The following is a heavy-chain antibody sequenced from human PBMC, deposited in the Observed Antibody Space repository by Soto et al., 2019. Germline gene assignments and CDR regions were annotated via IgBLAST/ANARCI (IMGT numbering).Heavy chain of an antibody. J-gene: IGHJ5*02. CDR1: GYSFTSYW. CDR2: IYPGDSDT. Sequence: GEALKISCKGSGYSFTSYWIGWVRQMPGKGLEWMGIIYPGDSDTRYSPSFQGQVTISVDKSISTAYLQWSSLKASDTAMYYCARHCSGGSCYGNNWLDPWGQGTLVTVSS. D-gene: IGHD2-15*01. V-gene: IGHV5-51*01. CDR3: ARHCSGGSCYGNNWLDP.